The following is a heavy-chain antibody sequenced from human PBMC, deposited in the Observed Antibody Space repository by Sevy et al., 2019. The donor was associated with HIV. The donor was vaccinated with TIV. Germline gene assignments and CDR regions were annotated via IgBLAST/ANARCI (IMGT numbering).Heavy chain of an antibody. J-gene: IGHJ4*01. V-gene: IGHV3-30-3*01. CDR2: NSYEGTEK. Sequence: GGFLRLSCAASGFAFSTHAMHWVRQAPGKGLEWVAVNSYEGTEKFYAASVEGRFTTSRDNSKNMWSLQINSLRPEDTAVYYCARDGGYSVKWYPLYWGHGTLVTVSS. CDR3: ARDGGYSVKWYPLY. CDR1: GFAFSTHA. D-gene: IGHD1-26*01.